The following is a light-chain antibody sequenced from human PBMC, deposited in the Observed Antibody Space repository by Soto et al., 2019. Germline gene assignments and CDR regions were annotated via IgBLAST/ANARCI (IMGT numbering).Light chain of an antibody. V-gene: IGLV1-40*01. J-gene: IGLJ1*01. Sequence: QPVLTQPPSVSGAPGQRVTISCIGATYDVHWYQHLPGTAPKLIIFDVSKRPSGVPNRFSGSKSGNTASLTISGLRAEDEADYYCCSYVGRNTYVFGTGTKLTVL. CDR1: GATYD. CDR3: CSYVGRNTYV. CDR2: DVS.